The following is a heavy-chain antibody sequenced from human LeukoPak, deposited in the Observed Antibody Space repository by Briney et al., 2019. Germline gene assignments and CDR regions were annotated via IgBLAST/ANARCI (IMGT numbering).Heavy chain of an antibody. J-gene: IGHJ6*03. Sequence: GASVKVSCKASGYTFTSYGISWVRQAPGQGLEWMGWISAYNGNTNYAQKLQGRVTMTTDTSTSTAYMELRSLRSDDTAVYYCARVGGYCSGCSCYLLNYYYYYMDVWGKGTTVTVSS. CDR2: ISAYNGNT. V-gene: IGHV1-18*01. CDR3: ARVGGYCSGCSCYLLNYYYYYMDV. CDR1: GYTFTSYG. D-gene: IGHD2-15*01.